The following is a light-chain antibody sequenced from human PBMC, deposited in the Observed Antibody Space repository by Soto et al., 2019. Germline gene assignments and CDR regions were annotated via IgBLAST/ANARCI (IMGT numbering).Light chain of an antibody. CDR3: CSYAASSDVV. V-gene: IGLV2-23*02. CDR1: SSDVGSYDL. J-gene: IGLJ2*01. CDR2: EVS. Sequence: QSVLTQPASVSESPGQSITISCTGTSSDVGSYDLVSWYQHHPGKAPKLIIYEVSKRPSGVSNRFSGSKSGNTASLTISGLRAEDEADYFCCSYAASSDVVFGGGTQLTVL.